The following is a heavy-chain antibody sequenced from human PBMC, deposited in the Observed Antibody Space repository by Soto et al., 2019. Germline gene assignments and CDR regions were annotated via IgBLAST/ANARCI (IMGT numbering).Heavy chain of an antibody. D-gene: IGHD2-2*01. J-gene: IGHJ3*02. CDR1: GYTFTSYY. CDR2: INPSGGST. V-gene: IGHV1-46*03. CDR3: ARDPIVVVDHTTEAFDI. Sequence: QVQLVQSGAEVKKPGASVKVSCKASGYTFTSYYMHWVRQAPGQGLEWMGIINPSGGSTSYAQKFQGRVTMTRDTSTSTVYMELSSLRSEDTAVYYCARDPIVVVDHTTEAFDIWGQGTMVTVSS.